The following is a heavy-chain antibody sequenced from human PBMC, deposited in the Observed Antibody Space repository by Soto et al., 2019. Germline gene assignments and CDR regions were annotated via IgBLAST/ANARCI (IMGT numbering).Heavy chain of an antibody. CDR3: AGGGEGSIVVVVAAKCYFDD. V-gene: IGHV4-34*01. CDR1: GGSFSGYY. Sequence: QVQLQQWGAGLLKPSETLSLTCAVYGGSFSGYYWSWIRQPPGKGLEWIGEINHSGSTNYNPSLKSRVTIAVDTSNNQFSLKLSSVPGADAAVYYYAGGGEGSIVVVVAAKCYFDDWGQGTLVTVSS. CDR2: INHSGST. D-gene: IGHD2-15*01. J-gene: IGHJ4*02.